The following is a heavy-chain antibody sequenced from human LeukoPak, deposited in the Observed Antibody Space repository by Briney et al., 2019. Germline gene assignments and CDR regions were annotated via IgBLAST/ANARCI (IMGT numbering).Heavy chain of an antibody. J-gene: IGHJ5*02. CDR1: GGSISSSSYY. CDR3: ARSSSGNWFDP. V-gene: IGHV4-39*07. CDR2: IYYSGST. D-gene: IGHD6-19*01. Sequence: SETLSLTCTVSGGSISSSSYYWGWIRQPPGKGLEWIGSIYYSGSTYYNPSLKSRVTISVDTSKNQFSLKLSSVTAADTAVYYCARSSSGNWFDPWGQGTLVTVSS.